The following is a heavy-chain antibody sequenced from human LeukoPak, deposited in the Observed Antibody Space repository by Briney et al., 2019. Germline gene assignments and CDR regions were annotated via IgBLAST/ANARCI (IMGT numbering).Heavy chain of an antibody. CDR3: ARIRYCSSTSCYAGVHWFDP. Sequence: SETLSLTCTVSGGSISSYYWSWIRQPAGKGLEWIGRIYTSGSTNYNPSLKSRVTMSVDTSRNQFSLKLSSVTAADTAVYYCARIRYCSSTSCYAGVHWFDPWGQGTLVTVSS. CDR1: GGSISSYY. CDR2: IYTSGST. V-gene: IGHV4-4*07. D-gene: IGHD2-2*01. J-gene: IGHJ5*02.